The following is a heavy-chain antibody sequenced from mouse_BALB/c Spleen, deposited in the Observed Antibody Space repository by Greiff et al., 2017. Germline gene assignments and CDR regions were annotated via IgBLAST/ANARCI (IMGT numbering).Heavy chain of an antibody. CDR3: ARGGRGRYDGGYYAMDY. J-gene: IGHJ4*01. V-gene: IGHV3-8*02. D-gene: IGHD2-14*01. Sequence: EVKLMESGPSLVKPSQTLSLTCSVTGDSITSGYWNWIRKFPGNKLEYMGYISYSGSTYYNPSLKSRISITRDTSKNQYYLQLNSVTTEDTATYYCARGGRGRYDGGYYAMDYWGQGTSVTVSS. CDR1: GDSITSGY. CDR2: ISYSGST.